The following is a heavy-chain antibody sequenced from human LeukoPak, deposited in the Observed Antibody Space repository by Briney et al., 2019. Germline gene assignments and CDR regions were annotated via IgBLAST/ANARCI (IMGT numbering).Heavy chain of an antibody. J-gene: IGHJ6*03. CDR1: GGSISSSNW. D-gene: IGHD2-15*01. CDR3: ARGRFVVVVDTTPSTTYYYYYYMDV. CDR2: IYHSGST. V-gene: IGHV4-4*02. Sequence: SETLSLTCAVSGGSISSSNWWSWVRQPPGKGLEWIGEIYHSGSTNYNPSLKSRVTISVDKSKNQFSLKLSSVTAADTAVYYCARGRFVVVVDTTPSTTYYYYYYMDVWGKGTTVTVSS.